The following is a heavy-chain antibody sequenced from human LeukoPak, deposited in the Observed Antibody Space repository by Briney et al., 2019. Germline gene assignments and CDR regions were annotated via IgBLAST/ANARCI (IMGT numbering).Heavy chain of an antibody. CDR1: GFTFSSYS. D-gene: IGHD6-13*01. J-gene: IGHJ4*02. V-gene: IGHV3-48*04. CDR3: ATTRGTSWYFDY. CDR2: ISNSSSTI. Sequence: GGSLRLSCAAYGFTFSSYSMIWVRQAPGKGLEWVSYISNSSSTICYQDSVKGRFTLSRDNSKNTLYLQMNRLRAEDTAVYYCATTRGTSWYFDYWGQGTLVTASS.